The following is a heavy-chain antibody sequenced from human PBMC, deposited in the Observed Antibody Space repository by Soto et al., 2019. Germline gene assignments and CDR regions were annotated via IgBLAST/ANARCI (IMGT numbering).Heavy chain of an antibody. CDR1: GFTFSSYA. V-gene: IGHV3-23*01. Sequence: GGSLRLSCAASGFTFSSYAMSWVRQAPGKGLEWVSAISGSGGSTYYADSVKGRFTISRDNSKNTLYLQMNSLRAEDTAVYYCAKDVITMVPDGTNNWFDPWGQGTLVTVSS. D-gene: IGHD3-10*01. J-gene: IGHJ5*02. CDR2: ISGSGGST. CDR3: AKDVITMVPDGTNNWFDP.